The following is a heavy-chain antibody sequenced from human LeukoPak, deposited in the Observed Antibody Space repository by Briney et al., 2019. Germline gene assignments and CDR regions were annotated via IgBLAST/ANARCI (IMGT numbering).Heavy chain of an antibody. D-gene: IGHD6-6*01. CDR1: GGSISSGGYY. Sequence: PSETLSLTCTVSGGSISSGGYYWSWIRQHPGKGLEWIGYIYYSGSTYYNPSLKSRVTISVDTSKNQFSLKLSSVTAADTAVYYCARARSQYSSSGSFDYWGQGTLVTVSS. CDR3: ARARSQYSSSGSFDY. J-gene: IGHJ4*02. V-gene: IGHV4-31*03. CDR2: IYYSGST.